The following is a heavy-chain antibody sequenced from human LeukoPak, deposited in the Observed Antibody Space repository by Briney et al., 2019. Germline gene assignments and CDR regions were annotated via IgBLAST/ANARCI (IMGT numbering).Heavy chain of an antibody. V-gene: IGHV4-4*09. D-gene: IGHD3-10*01. CDR3: ARQTHLMARGRGWFDP. J-gene: IGHJ5*02. CDR1: GGSISSYY. Sequence: PSETLSLTCTVSGGSISSYYWSWIRQPPGKGLEWIGYIYTSGSTNYNPSLKSRVTISVDTSKNQFSLKLSSVTAADTAVYYCARQTHLMARGRGWFDPWGQGTLVTVSS. CDR2: IYTSGST.